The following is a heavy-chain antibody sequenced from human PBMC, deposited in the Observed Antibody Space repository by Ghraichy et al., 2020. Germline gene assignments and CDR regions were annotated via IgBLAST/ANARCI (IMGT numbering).Heavy chain of an antibody. Sequence: SETLSLTCAVYGGSFSGYYWSWIRQPPGKGLEWIGGINHSGSTNYNPSLKSRVTISVDTSKNQFSLKLSSVTAADTAVYYCARRRGYGIAARQAWVDYWGQGTLGTVSS. V-gene: IGHV4-34*01. CDR2: INHSGST. CDR3: ARRRGYGIAARQAWVDY. D-gene: IGHD6-6*01. CDR1: GGSFSGYY. J-gene: IGHJ4*02.